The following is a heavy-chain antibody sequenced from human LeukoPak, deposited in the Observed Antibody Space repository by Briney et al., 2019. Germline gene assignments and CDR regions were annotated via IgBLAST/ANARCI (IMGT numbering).Heavy chain of an antibody. CDR1: GFTFTSYW. J-gene: IGHJ3*02. V-gene: IGHV3-7*01. CDR2: INQDGSAK. D-gene: IGHD6-13*01. CDR3: AGSWSPYDAFDI. Sequence: GGSLRLSCAASGFTFTSYWMSWVRKAPGKGPEWVANINQDGSAKYYVDSVKGRFTISRDNAKNSLYLQMNSLRAEDTAVYYCAGSWSPYDAFDIWGQGTMVSVSS.